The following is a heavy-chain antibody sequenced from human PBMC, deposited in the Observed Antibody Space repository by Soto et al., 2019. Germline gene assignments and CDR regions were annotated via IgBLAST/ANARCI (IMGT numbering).Heavy chain of an antibody. J-gene: IGHJ4*02. D-gene: IGHD6-13*01. V-gene: IGHV1-18*01. Sequence: QVQLVQSGAEVKNPGASVKVSCKASGYTFTSYGIGWVRQAPGQGLEWMGWINAYNGDTNYAQKVQARVTMTTDTPTSTAYMEVRSLRSDDTAVYYCAREVAAAGGEYDYWGQGTLVTVSS. CDR3: AREVAAAGGEYDY. CDR1: GYTFTSYG. CDR2: INAYNGDT.